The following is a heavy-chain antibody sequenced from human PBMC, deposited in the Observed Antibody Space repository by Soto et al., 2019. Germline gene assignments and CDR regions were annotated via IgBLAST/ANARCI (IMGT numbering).Heavy chain of an antibody. J-gene: IGHJ4*02. CDR2: IDHSGST. Sequence: QVYLQQWSAGLLKPSETLSLTCDVYGGSFRDYYWNWVRQTPGKGLEWIGEIDHSGSTNYNPSLKSRVTISLHTSKNQFSLNLTSVTAADTAVYYCARLPGECTTATCYAFRRGDYWGQGTLVTVSS. CDR3: ARLPGECTTATCYAFRRGDY. CDR1: GGSFRDYY. D-gene: IGHD2-2*01. V-gene: IGHV4-34*02.